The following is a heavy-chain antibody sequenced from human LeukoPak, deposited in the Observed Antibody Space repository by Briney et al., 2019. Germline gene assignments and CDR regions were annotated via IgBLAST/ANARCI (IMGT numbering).Heavy chain of an antibody. D-gene: IGHD5-12*01. CDR1: GFTFSSYW. V-gene: IGHV3-74*01. J-gene: IGHJ4*02. CDR3: AKGGVATISSLGY. CDR2: INSDGSRT. Sequence: GGSLRLSCGVSGFTFSSYWLHWVRQAPGMGLEWLSRINSDGSRTDYADSVKGRFTISRDSSKKTLFLQMNSLRGEDTAVYYCAKGGVATISSLGYWGQGTLVTVFS.